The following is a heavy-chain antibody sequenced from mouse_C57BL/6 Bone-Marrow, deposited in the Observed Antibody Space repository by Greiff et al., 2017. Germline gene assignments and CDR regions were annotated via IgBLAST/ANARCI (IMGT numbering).Heavy chain of an antibody. J-gene: IGHJ3*01. CDR2: IDP. CDR3: ALSITTVVDPFAY. V-gene: IGHV14-3*01. CDR1: GFNIKNTY. D-gene: IGHD1-1*01. Sequence: VQLQQSVAELVRPGASVKLSCTASGFNIKNTYMHWVKQRPEQGLEWIGRIDPADTSSNTAYLQLSSLTSEDTAIYYCALSITTVVDPFAYWGQGTLVTVSA.